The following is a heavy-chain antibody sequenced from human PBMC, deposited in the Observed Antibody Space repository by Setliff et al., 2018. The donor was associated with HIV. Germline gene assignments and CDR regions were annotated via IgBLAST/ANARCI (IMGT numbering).Heavy chain of an antibody. J-gene: IGHJ3*02. Sequence: ASVKVSCKASGYTFSDYYMHWGRQAPGQGLEWMGWINPNSGGTNYAQKFQGRVNMTRDTSISTTYMELSRLRSDDTAVYYCARDPGYKSTWYGVFDIWGQGTMVTVSS. D-gene: IGHD6-13*01. CDR1: GYTFSDYY. CDR3: ARDPGYKSTWYGVFDI. V-gene: IGHV1-2*02. CDR2: INPNSGGT.